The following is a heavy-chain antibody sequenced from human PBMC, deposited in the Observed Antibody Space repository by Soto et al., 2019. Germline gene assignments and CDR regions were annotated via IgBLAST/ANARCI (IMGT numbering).Heavy chain of an antibody. J-gene: IGHJ4*02. CDR3: TSTTGGKGDFDF. Sequence: EVQLVESGGGLVQPGGSLRLSCLASGFTFSDYYMDWVRQAPGKGLEWVGRIRNKQNSRTTEYAASVRGRFTISRDDSESSLYLKMNSLQIEDTAVYYCTSTTGGKGDFDFWGQGTLVTVSS. D-gene: IGHD4-4*01. CDR1: GFTFSDYY. CDR2: IRNKQNSRTT. V-gene: IGHV3-72*01.